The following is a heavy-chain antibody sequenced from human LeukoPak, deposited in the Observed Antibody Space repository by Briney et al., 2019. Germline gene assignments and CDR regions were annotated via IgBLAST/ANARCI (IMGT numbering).Heavy chain of an antibody. V-gene: IGHV1-18*01. CDR2: ISAYNGNT. J-gene: IGHJ4*02. CDR1: GYTFISYG. CDR3: ARARGRWLQDDY. Sequence: LRASVKVSCKASGYTFISYGISWVRQAPGQGLEWMGWISAYNGNTNYAQKLQGRVTMTTDTSTSTAYMELRSLRSDDTAVYYCARARGRWLQDDYWGQGTLVTVSS. D-gene: IGHD5-24*01.